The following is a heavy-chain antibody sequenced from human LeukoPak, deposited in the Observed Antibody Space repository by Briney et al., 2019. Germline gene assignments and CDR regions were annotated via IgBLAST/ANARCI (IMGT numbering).Heavy chain of an antibody. CDR1: GGTFSSFA. CDR2: IIPIFGTA. J-gene: IGHJ6*03. Sequence: SVKVSCKASGGTFSSFAISWVRQAPGQGLEWMGGIIPIFGTANYAQKFQGRVTITADESTSMAYMELSSLRSEDTAVYYCARTVVVVPAATYYYYYMDVWGKGTTVTVSS. D-gene: IGHD2-2*01. CDR3: ARTVVVVPAATYYYYYMDV. V-gene: IGHV1-69*13.